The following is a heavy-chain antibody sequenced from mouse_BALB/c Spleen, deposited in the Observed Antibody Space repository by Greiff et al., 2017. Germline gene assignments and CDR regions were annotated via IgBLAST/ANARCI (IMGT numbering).Heavy chain of an antibody. V-gene: IGHV6-3*01. Sequence: EVKLMESGGGLVQPGGSMKLSCVASGFTFSSYWMSWVRQSPEKGLEWVAEIRLKSDNYATHYAESVKGKFTISRDDSKSRLYLQMNSLRAEDTGIYYCTAVYGYRYFDYWGQGTTLTVSS. D-gene: IGHD1-2*01. CDR2: IRLKSDNYAT. J-gene: IGHJ2*01. CDR3: TAVYGYRYFDY. CDR1: GFTFSSYW.